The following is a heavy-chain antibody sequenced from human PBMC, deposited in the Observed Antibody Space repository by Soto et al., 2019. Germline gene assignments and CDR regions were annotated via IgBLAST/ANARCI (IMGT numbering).Heavy chain of an antibody. CDR2: ISGSGGST. CDR1: GFTFSSYA. V-gene: IGHV3-23*01. D-gene: IGHD3-22*01. J-gene: IGHJ4*02. CDR3: AKGTYYYDSSGPVFDG. Sequence: AGGSLRLSCAASGFTFSSYAMSWVRQAPGKGLEWVSAISGSGGSTYYADSVKGRFTISRDNSKNTLYLQMNSLRAEGTAVYYCAKGTYYYDSSGPVFDGWGQGTLVTVSS.